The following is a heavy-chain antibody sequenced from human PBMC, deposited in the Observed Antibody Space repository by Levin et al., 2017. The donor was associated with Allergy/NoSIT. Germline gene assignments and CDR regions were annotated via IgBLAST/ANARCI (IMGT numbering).Heavy chain of an antibody. Sequence: GESLKISCAASGFAFSNYAMRWVRQAPGKGLEWVSAISGSGENTYYADSVKGRFTISRDNSKNTLFLQLHSLRPEDTAVYYCAKEGGRAEAAAGGFGYYYYGMDAWGQGTTVTVS. V-gene: IGHV3-23*01. D-gene: IGHD2-15*01. CDR3: AKEGGRAEAAAGGFGYYYYGMDA. CDR1: GFAFSNYA. J-gene: IGHJ6*02. CDR2: ISGSGENT.